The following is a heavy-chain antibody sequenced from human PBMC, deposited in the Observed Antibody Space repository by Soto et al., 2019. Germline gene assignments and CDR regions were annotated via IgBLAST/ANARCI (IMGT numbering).Heavy chain of an antibody. J-gene: IGHJ4*02. D-gene: IGHD2-2*01. CDR3: ARDLDIVVVPAAIADDY. CDR1: GYTFTSYG. V-gene: IGHV1-18*01. Sequence: ASVKVSCKASGYTFTSYGISWVRQAPGQGLEWMGWIIAYNGNTNYAQKLQGRVTMTTDTSASTAYMELRSLRSDDTAVYYCARDLDIVVVPAAIADDYWVQGTLVTVSS. CDR2: IIAYNGNT.